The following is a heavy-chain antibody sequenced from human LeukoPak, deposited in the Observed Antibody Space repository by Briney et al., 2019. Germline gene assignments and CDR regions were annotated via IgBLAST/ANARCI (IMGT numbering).Heavy chain of an antibody. Sequence: ASVKVSCKASGYTFTSYGISWVRQAPGQGLEWMGWISAYNGNTNYAQKLQGRVTMTTDTSTSTAYMELRSLRSDDTAVYYCARHAAALPEYYDILTGYYKMVDGGGDYWGQGTLVTVSS. J-gene: IGHJ4*02. CDR2: ISAYNGNT. V-gene: IGHV1-18*01. CDR1: GYTFTSYG. D-gene: IGHD3-9*01. CDR3: ARHAAALPEYYDILTGYYKMVDGGGDY.